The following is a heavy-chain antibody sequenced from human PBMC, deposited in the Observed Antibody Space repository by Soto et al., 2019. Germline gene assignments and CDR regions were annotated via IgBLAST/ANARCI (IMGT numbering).Heavy chain of an antibody. CDR1: VFTVCSYS. CDR2: ISSSSSYI. D-gene: IGHD3-22*01. J-gene: IGHJ4*02. CDR3: ATGEYYYDSSGYYYC. V-gene: IGHV3-21*01. Sequence: SGAPSVFTVCSYSMYWFRQAPGKGLEWVSSISSSSSYIYYADSVKGRFTISRDNAKNSLYLQMNSLRAEDTAVYYCATGEYYYDSSGYYYCWGQGTLVTVSS.